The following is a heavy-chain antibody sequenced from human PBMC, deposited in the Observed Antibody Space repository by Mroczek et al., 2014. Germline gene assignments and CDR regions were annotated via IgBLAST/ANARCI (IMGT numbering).Heavy chain of an antibody. D-gene: IGHD1-26*01. CDR2: ISGSGGST. V-gene: IGHV3-23*04. CDR1: GFTFSSYA. Sequence: VQLVQSGGGLVQPGGSLRLSCAASGFTFSSYAMSWVRQAPGKGLEWVSAISGSGGSTYYADSVKGRFTISRDNSKNTLYLQMNSLRAEDTAVYYCAKTGGSHTTPYNWFDPWGQGTLVTVSS. J-gene: IGHJ5*02. CDR3: AKTGGSHTTPYNWFDP.